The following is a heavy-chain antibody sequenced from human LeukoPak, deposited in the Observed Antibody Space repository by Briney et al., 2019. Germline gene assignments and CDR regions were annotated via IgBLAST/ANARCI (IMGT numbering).Heavy chain of an antibody. CDR1: GYTFTGYY. V-gene: IGHV1-2*04. CDR2: INPNSGGT. Sequence: ASVKASCKASGYTFTGYYMHWVRQAPGQGLEWMGWINPNSGGTNYAQKFQGWVTMTRDTSISTAYMELSRLRSDDTAVYYCARDPGYGGYSYGYWFDPWGQGTLVTVSS. J-gene: IGHJ5*02. D-gene: IGHD5-18*01. CDR3: ARDPGYGGYSYGYWFDP.